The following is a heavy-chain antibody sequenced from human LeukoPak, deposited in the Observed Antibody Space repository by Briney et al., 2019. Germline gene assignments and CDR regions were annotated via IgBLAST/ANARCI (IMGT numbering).Heavy chain of an antibody. Sequence: SQTLSLTCTVSGGSISSGGYYWSWIRQPAGKGLEWIGRIYTSGSTNYNPSLKSRVTMSVDTSKNQFSLKLSSVTAADTAVYYCARALCQSTNGVCYPGNWFDPWGQGTLVTVSS. D-gene: IGHD2-8*01. V-gene: IGHV4-61*02. CDR1: GGSISSGGYY. CDR2: IYTSGST. J-gene: IGHJ5*02. CDR3: ARALCQSTNGVCYPGNWFDP.